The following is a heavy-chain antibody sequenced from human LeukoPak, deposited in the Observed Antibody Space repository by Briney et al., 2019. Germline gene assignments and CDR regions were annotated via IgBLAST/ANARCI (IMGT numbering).Heavy chain of an antibody. CDR3: AKDSAAAGLYYFDY. CDR2: ISWNSGSI. CDR1: GFTFDDYA. D-gene: IGHD6-13*01. Sequence: GGSLRLSCAASGFTFDDYAMHWVRQAPGKGLERVSGISWNSGSIGYADSVKGRFTISRDNAKNSLYLQMNSLRAEDTALYYCAKDSAAAGLYYFDYWGQGTLVTVSS. V-gene: IGHV3-9*01. J-gene: IGHJ4*02.